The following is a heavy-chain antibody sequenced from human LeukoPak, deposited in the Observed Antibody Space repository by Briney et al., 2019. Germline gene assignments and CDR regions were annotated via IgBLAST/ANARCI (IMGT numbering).Heavy chain of an antibody. Sequence: ASVKVSCTASGDTFKNYYMHWVRQAPGQGLEWMGWVNPNSGDVKYAQRFQGRVTVTRETSISTAYMELSRLNSDDPAFFYCALHVIGDHDAFDIWGQGTMVTVST. D-gene: IGHD2-21*01. CDR1: GDTFKNYY. CDR2: VNPNSGDV. CDR3: ALHVIGDHDAFDI. J-gene: IGHJ3*02. V-gene: IGHV1-2*02.